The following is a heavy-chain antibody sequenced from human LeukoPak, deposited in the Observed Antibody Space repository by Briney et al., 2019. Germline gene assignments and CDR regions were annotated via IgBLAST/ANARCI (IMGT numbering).Heavy chain of an antibody. D-gene: IGHD6-19*01. CDR1: GYTFTGYY. CDR2: INPSSGGT. CDR3: ARDSSRLSPLFDY. J-gene: IGHJ4*02. Sequence: ASVKVSCKASGYTFTGYYMHWVRHAPGQGLEWMGWINPSSGGTNYAQNFQGRVTMTTDTSTSTAYMELRSLRSDDTAVYYCARDSSRLSPLFDYWGQGTLVTVSS. V-gene: IGHV1-2*02.